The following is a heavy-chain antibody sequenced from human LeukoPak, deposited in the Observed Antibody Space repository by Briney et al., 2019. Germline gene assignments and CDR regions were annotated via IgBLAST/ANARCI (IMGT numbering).Heavy chain of an antibody. V-gene: IGHV4-4*02. CDR1: GGSISSSNW. CDR3: ARAGGFTMIRGAVNNWFDP. CDR2: IYHSGST. D-gene: IGHD3-10*01. J-gene: IGHJ5*02. Sequence: PSGTLSLTCAVSGGSISSSNWWSWVRQPPGKGLEWIGEIYHSGSTNYNPSLKSRVTISVDKSKNQFSLKLSSVTAADTAVYYCARAGGFTMIRGAVNNWFDPWGQGTLVTVSS.